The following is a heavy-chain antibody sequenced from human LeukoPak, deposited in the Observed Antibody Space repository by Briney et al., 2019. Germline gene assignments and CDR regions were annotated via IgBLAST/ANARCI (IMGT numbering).Heavy chain of an antibody. Sequence: SETLSLTCTVSGGSISSGGYYWSWIRQHPGKGLEWIGYIYYSGSTYYNPSLKSRVTISVDTSKNQFSLKLSSVTAADTAVYYCARDFQLEYSSGWYVSYFDYWGQGTLVTVSS. J-gene: IGHJ4*02. CDR1: GGSISSGGYY. D-gene: IGHD6-19*01. CDR3: ARDFQLEYSSGWYVSYFDY. CDR2: IYYSGST. V-gene: IGHV4-31*03.